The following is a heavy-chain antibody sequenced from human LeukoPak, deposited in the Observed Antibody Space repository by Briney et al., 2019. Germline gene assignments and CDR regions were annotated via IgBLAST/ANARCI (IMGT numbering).Heavy chain of an antibody. CDR3: ARLYSSGWYYFDY. J-gene: IGHJ4*02. V-gene: IGHV4-59*08. CDR2: IYYSGST. Sequence: PSETLSLTCTVSGGSISSYYWSWIRQPPGKGLEWIGYIYYSGSTNYNPSLKSRVTISVDPSKNQFSLKLSSVTAADTAVYYCARLYSSGWYYFDYWGQGTLVTVSS. CDR1: GGSISSYY. D-gene: IGHD6-19*01.